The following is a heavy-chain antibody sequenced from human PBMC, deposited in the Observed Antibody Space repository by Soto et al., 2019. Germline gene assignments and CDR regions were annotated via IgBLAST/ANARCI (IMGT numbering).Heavy chain of an antibody. CDR1: GYIFISYY. CDR2: INPGGGST. CDR3: ARLYCAGDCSIIHGDYYYGMDV. V-gene: IGHV1-46*01. D-gene: IGHD2-21*02. J-gene: IGHJ6*02. Sequence: QVQLVQSGAEVKKPGASVKVSCKASGYIFISYYIHWVRQAPGQGLEWMGIINPGGGSTSYAEKFQGRVTMTRATSTSTVYMELSSLRSEDTAVYYCARLYCAGDCSIIHGDYYYGMDVWGQGTTVTVSS.